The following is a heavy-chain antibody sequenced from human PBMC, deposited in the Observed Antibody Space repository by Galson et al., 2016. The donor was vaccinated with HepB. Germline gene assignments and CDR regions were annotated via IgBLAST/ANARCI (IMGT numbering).Heavy chain of an antibody. CDR2: ISGGGAST. J-gene: IGHJ4*02. CDR1: GFTFRDYA. D-gene: IGHD3-3*01. V-gene: IGHV3-23*01. Sequence: GSLRLSCAASGFTFRDYAMSWVRQAPGKGLEWVSTISGGGASTYYADSVKGRFTISRDNSKNTLNLQMNSLRAEDTAVYYCAKDWAEWSMFGVANGDHWGQGTLVTVSS. CDR3: AKDWAEWSMFGVANGDH.